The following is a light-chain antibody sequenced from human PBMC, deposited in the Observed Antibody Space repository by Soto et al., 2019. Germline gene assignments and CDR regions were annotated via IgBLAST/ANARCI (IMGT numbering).Light chain of an antibody. CDR2: SNN. J-gene: IGLJ2*01. CDR3: AAWDDSLNSVL. Sequence: QSVLTQPPSASGTPGQRVTISCSGGSSNIGTNTVNWYQQLPGTAPKLLIYSNNQRPSGVPDRFSGSKSGTSASLAISGLQSEDEADYDCAAWDDSLNSVLFGGGTKVTVL. CDR1: SSNIGTNT. V-gene: IGLV1-44*01.